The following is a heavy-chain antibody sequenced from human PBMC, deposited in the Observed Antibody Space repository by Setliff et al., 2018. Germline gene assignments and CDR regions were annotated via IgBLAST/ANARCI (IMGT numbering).Heavy chain of an antibody. CDR1: GGTFSSYA. J-gene: IGHJ6*02. CDR2: IIPILGIA. V-gene: IGHV1-69*10. CDR3: ARTRGLDV. Sequence: ASVQVSCKASGGTFSSYASSWVRQAPRQGLEWMGGIIPILGIANYAQKLQGRVTMTRNTSISTAYMDLSSLRSEDTAVYYCARTRGLDVWGQGTTVTVSS.